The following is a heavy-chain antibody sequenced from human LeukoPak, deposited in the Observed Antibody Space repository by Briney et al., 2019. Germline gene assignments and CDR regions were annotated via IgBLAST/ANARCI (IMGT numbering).Heavy chain of an antibody. D-gene: IGHD3-16*02. CDR1: GFTFGDYA. V-gene: IGHV3-49*04. Sequence: GGSLRLSCTASGFTFGDYAMSWVRQAPGKGLEWVGFIRSKAYGGTTEYAASVKGRFTISRDDSKSIAYLQKNILKTEDTAVYYCTRDPPLMITFGGVITDDYWGQGTLVTVSS. J-gene: IGHJ4*02. CDR2: IRSKAYGGTT. CDR3: TRDPPLMITFGGVITDDY.